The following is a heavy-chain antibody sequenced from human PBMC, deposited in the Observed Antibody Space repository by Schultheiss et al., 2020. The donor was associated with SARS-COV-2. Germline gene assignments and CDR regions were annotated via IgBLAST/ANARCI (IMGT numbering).Heavy chain of an antibody. CDR3: ARAGLIVGADYYYYGMDV. CDR2: ISAYNGNT. D-gene: IGHD1-26*01. V-gene: IGHV1-18*01. Sequence: ASVKVSCKASGGTFSSYAISWVRQAPGQGLEWMGWISAYNGNTNYAQKLQGRVTMTTDTSTSTAYMELRSLRSDDTAVYYCARAGLIVGADYYYYGMDVWGQGTTVTVAS. CDR1: GGTFSSYA. J-gene: IGHJ6*02.